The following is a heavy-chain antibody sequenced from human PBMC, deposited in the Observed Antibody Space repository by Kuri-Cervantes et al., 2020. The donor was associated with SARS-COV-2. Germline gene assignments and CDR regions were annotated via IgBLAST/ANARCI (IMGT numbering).Heavy chain of an antibody. CDR1: GYTFTSYA. J-gene: IGHJ4*02. CDR3: ARGHLWFGELFPLTLPDY. D-gene: IGHD3-10*01. V-gene: IGHV1-3*01. Sequence: ASVKVSCKASGYTFTSYAMHWVRQAPGQRLEWMGWINAGNGNTKYSQKFQGRVTMTRDTSTSTVYMELSSLRSEDTAVYYCARGHLWFGELFPLTLPDYWGQGTLVTVSS. CDR2: INAGNGNT.